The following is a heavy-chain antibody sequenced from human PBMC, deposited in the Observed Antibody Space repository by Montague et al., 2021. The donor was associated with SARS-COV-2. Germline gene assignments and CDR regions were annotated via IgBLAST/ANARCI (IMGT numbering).Heavy chain of an antibody. Sequence: SETLSLTCIVSGSSVRSYYWSWIRQPPGKGLEWIGYIYDSGSTNXNPSLKSRVTISVDTSKNQFSLKLSSVTAADTAVYYCARQRRYQLPITIFGVVMADAFDIWGQGTMATVSS. V-gene: IGHV4-59*08. CDR1: GSSVRSYY. D-gene: IGHD3-3*01. J-gene: IGHJ3*02. CDR3: ARQRRYQLPITIFGVVMADAFDI. CDR2: IYDSGST.